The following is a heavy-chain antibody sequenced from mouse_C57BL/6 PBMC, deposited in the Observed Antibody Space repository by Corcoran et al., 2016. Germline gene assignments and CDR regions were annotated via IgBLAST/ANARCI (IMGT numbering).Heavy chain of an antibody. D-gene: IGHD2-13*01. Sequence: EVQLQQSGPELVKPGASVKISCKASGYTFTDYYMNWVKQSHGKSLEWIGDINPNNGGTSYNQKFKGKATLTVDKSSSTAYMELRSLTSEDSADYACANGYCGDARLFAYWGQGTLVTVSA. J-gene: IGHJ3*01. V-gene: IGHV1-26*01. CDR3: ANGYCGDARLFAY. CDR1: GYTFTDYY. CDR2: INPNNGGT.